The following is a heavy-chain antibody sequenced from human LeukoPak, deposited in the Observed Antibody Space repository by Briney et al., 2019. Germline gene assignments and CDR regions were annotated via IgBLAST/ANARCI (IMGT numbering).Heavy chain of an antibody. V-gene: IGHV4-31*03. CDR2: IYYSGST. CDR3: ARGPDSSGYYYFDY. D-gene: IGHD3-22*01. Sequence: SETLSLTCTVSGGSISSGGYYWSWIRQHPGKGLEWIGYIYYSGSTYYNPSLKSRVTISVDTSKNQFSLKLSSVTAADTAVYFCARGPDSSGYYYFDYWGQGTLVTVSS. J-gene: IGHJ4*02. CDR1: GGSISSGGYY.